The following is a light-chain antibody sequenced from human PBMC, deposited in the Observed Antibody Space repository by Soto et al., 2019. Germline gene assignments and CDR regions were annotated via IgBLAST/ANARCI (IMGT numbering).Light chain of an antibody. V-gene: IGKV3-15*01. CDR2: GAS. CDR1: QSINAH. Sequence: EVVMTQSPATLSVSPGKRVTLSCRASQSINAHLAWYQQKPGQAPRLLIHGASTRATGIPARFSGSGFGTEFILTISILQSEDFAVYYCQQYNTWLWTFGQGTKVEIQ. CDR3: QQYNTWLWT. J-gene: IGKJ1*01.